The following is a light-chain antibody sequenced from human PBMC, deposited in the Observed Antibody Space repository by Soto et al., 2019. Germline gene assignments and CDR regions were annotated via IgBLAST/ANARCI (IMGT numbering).Light chain of an antibody. V-gene: IGLV2-8*01. J-gene: IGLJ1*01. CDR3: ASYAGNSRYV. Sequence: QSVLPQPASASGSPGQSVTISCTGVSSDVGGYDYVLWYQQYPVKAPKLIIFEVNKRPSGVPDRFSGSKSGNTASLTVSGLQAEDEAVYYCASYAGNSRYVFGTGTKVTVL. CDR1: SSDVGGYDY. CDR2: EVN.